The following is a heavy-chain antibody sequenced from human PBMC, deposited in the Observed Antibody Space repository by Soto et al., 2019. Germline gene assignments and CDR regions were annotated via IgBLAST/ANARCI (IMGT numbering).Heavy chain of an antibody. V-gene: IGHV1-2*02. CDR1: GYPFTDYY. CDR2: INPNSGAT. CDR3: ASVGCLWCYSPIDY. D-gene: IGHD2-15*01. Sequence: GXSVKVSCKASGYPFTDYYMHWVRQAPGQGLEWMGWINPNSGATNYAQKFQCRVTMTGDPSISTAYMELSSLSSDDTAVYYCASVGCLWCYSPIDYWGPGITVTVSS. J-gene: IGHJ4*02.